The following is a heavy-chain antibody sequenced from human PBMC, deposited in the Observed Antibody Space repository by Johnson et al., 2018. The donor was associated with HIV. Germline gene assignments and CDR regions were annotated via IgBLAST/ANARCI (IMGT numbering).Heavy chain of an antibody. V-gene: IGHV3-30-3*01. CDR3: TKDLVSWNGIWREAFDI. J-gene: IGHJ3*02. D-gene: IGHD1-1*01. CDR2: ISYDGSNK. Sequence: QVQLVESGGGVVQPGRSLRLSCAASGFTFSSYAMHWVRQAPGKGLEWVAVISYDGSNKYYADSVKGRFTISRDNSKNTLYLQMNSLRDEDTAVYYCTKDLVSWNGIWREAFDIWGQGTMVTVSS. CDR1: GFTFSSYA.